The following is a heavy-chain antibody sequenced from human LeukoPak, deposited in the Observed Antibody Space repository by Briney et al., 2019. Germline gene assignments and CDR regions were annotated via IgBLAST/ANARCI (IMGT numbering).Heavy chain of an antibody. Sequence: PSETLSLTCTVSGDSITSGGYYWSWIRQRPGKGLEWIGYIYKTGSTYYNSSLKSRVTMSVDTSRNQFSLKLNSVTAADTAVYYCARDVLRWGQGTLVTVSS. CDR1: GDSITSGGYY. CDR2: IYKTGST. J-gene: IGHJ4*02. CDR3: ARDVLR. V-gene: IGHV4-31*03.